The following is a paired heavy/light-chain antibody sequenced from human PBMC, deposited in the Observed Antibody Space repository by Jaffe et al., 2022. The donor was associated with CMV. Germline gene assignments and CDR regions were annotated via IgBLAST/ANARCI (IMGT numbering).Light chain of an antibody. J-gene: IGKJ4*01. Sequence: DIQMTQSPSSLSASVGDKVTITCRASQRISSYLNWYQQKPGKAPKLLIYAASSLQSGVPSRFSGSGSGTDFTLTISSLQPEDFATYYCQQSYSAPLTFGGGTKVEIK. CDR1: QRISSY. CDR3: QQSYSAPLT. CDR2: AAS. V-gene: IGKV1-39*01.
Heavy chain of an antibody. CDR3: ARVWDCSNDVCGFDP. CDR2: VNVGNGNT. Sequence: QVQLVQSGAEVKEPGASVKISCKASGYTSSTRSIHWVRQAPGQRPEWMGWVNVGNGNTKYSQKFQGRVTLTRDISASTVYMELSSLRSEDTAVYYCARVWDCSNDVCGFDPWGQGTLVTVSS. V-gene: IGHV1-3*01. CDR1: GYTSSTRS. J-gene: IGHJ5*02. D-gene: IGHD2-8*01.